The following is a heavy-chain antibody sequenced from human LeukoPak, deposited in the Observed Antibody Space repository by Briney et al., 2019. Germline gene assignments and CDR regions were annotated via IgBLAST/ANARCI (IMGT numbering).Heavy chain of an antibody. J-gene: IGHJ4*02. D-gene: IGHD4-17*01. Sequence: ASVKVSCKASGYTFTTYDITWVRQATGQGLEWMGWMNPNSGDTAYAQKFQGRVAMTRDTSISTAYMELSSLRSEDTAVYYCARGHDYGDSPEFDYWGQGTLVTVSS. V-gene: IGHV1-8*01. CDR1: GYTFTTYD. CDR3: ARGHDYGDSPEFDY. CDR2: MNPNSGDT.